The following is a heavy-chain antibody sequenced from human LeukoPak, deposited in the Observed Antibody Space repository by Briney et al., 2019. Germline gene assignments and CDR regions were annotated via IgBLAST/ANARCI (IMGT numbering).Heavy chain of an antibody. CDR2: ISSSSSYI. Sequence: AGGSLRLSCAASGFTFSSYAMNWVRQAPGKGLEWVSSISSSSSYIYYADSVKGRFTISRDNAKNSLYLQMNSLRAEDTAVYYCARDYHPDFWSGYYWFDPWGQGTLVTVSS. CDR3: ARDYHPDFWSGYYWFDP. D-gene: IGHD3-3*01. V-gene: IGHV3-21*01. CDR1: GFTFSSYA. J-gene: IGHJ5*02.